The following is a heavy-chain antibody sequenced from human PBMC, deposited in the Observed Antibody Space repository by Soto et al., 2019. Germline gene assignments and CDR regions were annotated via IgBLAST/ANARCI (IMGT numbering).Heavy chain of an antibody. D-gene: IGHD7-27*01. V-gene: IGHV4-34*01. Sequence: QVQLQQWGAGLFKPSETLSLTCAVYGGSFSGYYWNWIRQPPGKGLEWIGEINHSGSTNYNPSLKSRATLLVDTSKNQFSLKLSSVPDANTAVYYCARGWGRIFDYWGQGTLVTVSS. J-gene: IGHJ4*02. CDR1: GGSFSGYY. CDR2: INHSGST. CDR3: ARGWGRIFDY.